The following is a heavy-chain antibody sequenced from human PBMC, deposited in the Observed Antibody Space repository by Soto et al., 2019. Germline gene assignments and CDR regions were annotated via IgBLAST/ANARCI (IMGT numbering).Heavy chain of an antibody. CDR2: IKSTTDGGTP. J-gene: IGHJ6*02. D-gene: IGHD2-2*01. CDR3: TTYIVVVPAAQSTIYYYGMDV. Sequence: PGGSLRLSCAASGFTFSNAWMSGVRQAPGKGLELFHRIKSTTDGGTPDYAAPVKAIFTISRDDSKNTLYLQMNSLKTEDTAVYYCTTYIVVVPAAQSTIYYYGMDVWGQGTTVTVSS. V-gene: IGHV3-15*01. CDR1: GFTFSNAW.